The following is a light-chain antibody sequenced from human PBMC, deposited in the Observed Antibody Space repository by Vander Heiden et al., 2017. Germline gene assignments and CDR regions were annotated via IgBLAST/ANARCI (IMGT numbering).Light chain of an antibody. CDR1: QAMSID. Sequence: IVLTQSPSTLSLSPRARATLSCMSNQAMSIDLAWYQQKPGQAPRLLISEATDRATGIPARFSGSGSGTDFTLTISSLEPEDVAVYYCQQRNGWPLTFGGGTKMDIK. CDR2: EAT. V-gene: IGKV3-11*01. J-gene: IGKJ4*01. CDR3: QQRNGWPLT.